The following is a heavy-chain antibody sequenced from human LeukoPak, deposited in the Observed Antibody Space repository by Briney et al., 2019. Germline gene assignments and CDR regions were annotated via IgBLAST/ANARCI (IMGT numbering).Heavy chain of an antibody. CDR1: GFTFSSYG. J-gene: IGHJ4*02. CDR3: AKDPPRDSGSYYPQGDY. CDR2: IRYDGSNK. D-gene: IGHD1-26*01. V-gene: IGHV3-30*02. Sequence: GGSLRLSCAASGFTFSSYGMHWVRQAPGKGLEWVGFIRYDGSNKYYVDSVKGRFTISRDNSMNTLYLQMNSLRAEDTAVYYCAKDPPRDSGSYYPQGDYWGQGTLVTVSS.